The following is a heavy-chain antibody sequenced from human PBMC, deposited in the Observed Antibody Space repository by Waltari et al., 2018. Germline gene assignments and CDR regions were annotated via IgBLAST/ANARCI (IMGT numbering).Heavy chain of an antibody. CDR2: IYSGGST. V-gene: IGHV3-53*04. D-gene: IGHD6-13*01. J-gene: IGHJ4*02. CDR1: GFTVSSNY. CDR3: ARVRSVSAAGSYFDY. Sequence: EVQLVESGGGLVQPGGSLRLSCAASGFTVSSNYMSWVRQAPGKGLEWVSVIYSGGSTYYADSVKGRFTISRHNSKNTLYLQMNSLRAEDTAVYYCARVRSVSAAGSYFDYWGQGTLVTVSS.